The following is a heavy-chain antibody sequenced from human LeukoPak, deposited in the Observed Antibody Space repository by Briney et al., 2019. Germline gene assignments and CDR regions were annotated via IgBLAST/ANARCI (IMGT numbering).Heavy chain of an antibody. CDR3: ARHPGANRIIDH. CDR2: IDPSDSYT. CDR1: GYSFTNYW. J-gene: IGHJ4*02. D-gene: IGHD2-8*01. Sequence: GESLKISCKGSGYSFTNYWITWVRQMPGKGLEWMGMIDPSDSYTNYSPSFQGHVTISTDKSISTAYLQWSSLKASDTAMYYCARHPGANRIIDHWGQGTLVTVSS. V-gene: IGHV5-10-1*01.